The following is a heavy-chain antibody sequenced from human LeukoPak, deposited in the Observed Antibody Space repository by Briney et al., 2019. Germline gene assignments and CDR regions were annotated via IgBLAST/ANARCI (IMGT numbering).Heavy chain of an antibody. CDR2: IYPGDSDT. Sequence: IGWVRQMPGKGLEWMGIIYPGDSDTRYSPSFQGQVTISADKSISTAYLQWSSLKASDTAMYYCARENGYRSFNWFDPWGQGTLVTVSS. CDR3: ARENGYRSFNWFDP. D-gene: IGHD5-18*01. V-gene: IGHV5-51*01. J-gene: IGHJ5*02.